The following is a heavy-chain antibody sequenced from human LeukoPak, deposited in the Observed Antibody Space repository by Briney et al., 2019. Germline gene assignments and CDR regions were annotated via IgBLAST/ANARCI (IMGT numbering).Heavy chain of an antibody. J-gene: IGHJ4*02. Sequence: ASVKVSCKASGYTFTGYYMHWVRQAPGQGLEWMGWINPNSGGTNYAQKFQGWVTMTRDTSISTAYMELSRLRSDDTAVYYCARGSGSYFQIFDYWGQGILVTVSS. V-gene: IGHV1-2*04. CDR3: ARGSGSYFQIFDY. D-gene: IGHD1-26*01. CDR1: GYTFTGYY. CDR2: INPNSGGT.